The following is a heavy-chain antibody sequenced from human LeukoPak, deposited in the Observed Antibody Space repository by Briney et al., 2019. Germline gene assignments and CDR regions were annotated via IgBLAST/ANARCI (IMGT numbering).Heavy chain of an antibody. CDR2: ISYDGSNK. V-gene: IGHV3-30-3*01. J-gene: IGHJ5*02. CDR3: ARDLGEISP. Sequence: GGSLRLSCAASGFTFSSYAMHWVRQAPGKGLEWVAVISYDGSNKYYADSVKGRFTISRDNSKNTLYLQMNSLRAEDTAVYYCARDLGEISPWGQGTLVTVSS. CDR1: GFTFSSYA. D-gene: IGHD3-10*01.